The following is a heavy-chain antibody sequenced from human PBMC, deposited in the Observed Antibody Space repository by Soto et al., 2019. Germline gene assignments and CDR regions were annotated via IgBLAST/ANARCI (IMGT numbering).Heavy chain of an antibody. Sequence: GVSLRLSCAASGFTFSSYAMHWVRQAPGKGLEWVAVISYDGSNKYYADSVKGRFTISRDNSKNTLYLQMNSLRAEDTAVYYCARDVDYYEFDPWGQGTLVTVSS. CDR3: ARDVDYYEFDP. D-gene: IGHD3-22*01. J-gene: IGHJ5*02. CDR1: GFTFSSYA. V-gene: IGHV3-30-3*01. CDR2: ISYDGSNK.